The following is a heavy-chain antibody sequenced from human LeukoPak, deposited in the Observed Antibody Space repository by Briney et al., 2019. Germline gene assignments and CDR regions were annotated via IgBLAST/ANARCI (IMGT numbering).Heavy chain of an antibody. CDR2: INPTSANT. Sequence: VASVKVSCKAYGYTFTPYYMHWVRQAPGQGLEWMVIINPTSANTRYAQKFQGRVTMTRDTSTSTVYMELSSLTSEDTAVYYCARDQRGGRISWYSHFDFWGQGTLVTVSS. CDR1: GYTFTPYY. V-gene: IGHV1-46*01. D-gene: IGHD6-13*01. CDR3: ARDQRGGRISWYSHFDF. J-gene: IGHJ4*02.